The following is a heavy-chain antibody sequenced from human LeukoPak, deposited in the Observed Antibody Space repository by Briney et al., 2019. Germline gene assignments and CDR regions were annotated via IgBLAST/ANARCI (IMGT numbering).Heavy chain of an antibody. J-gene: IGHJ6*03. CDR1: GGSISSFY. CDR3: ARDSGPYYYYYMDV. Sequence: SQTLSLTCSVSGGSISSFYYCWVWQPAAAGLELMGLISTRGNADYNPSLKSRVTLSVATSKNQFSLKLSSVTAADTAVYYCARDSGPYYYYYMDVWGKGTTVTISS. D-gene: IGHD7-27*01. V-gene: IGHV4-4*07. CDR2: ISTRGNA.